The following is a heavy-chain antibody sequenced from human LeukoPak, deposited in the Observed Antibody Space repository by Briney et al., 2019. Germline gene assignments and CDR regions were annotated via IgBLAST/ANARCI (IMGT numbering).Heavy chain of an antibody. V-gene: IGHV5-51*01. CDR1: GYSFTSYW. CDR3: ARFHSGGSGSYYKGQNAFDI. D-gene: IGHD3-10*01. CDR2: IYPGDSDT. J-gene: IGHJ3*02. Sequence: GESLKISCKGSGYSFTSYWIGWVRQMPGKGLEWMGIIYPGDSDTRYSPSFQGQVTISADKSISTAYLQWSSLKASDTAMYYCARFHSGGSGSYYKGQNAFDIWGQGTMVTVSS.